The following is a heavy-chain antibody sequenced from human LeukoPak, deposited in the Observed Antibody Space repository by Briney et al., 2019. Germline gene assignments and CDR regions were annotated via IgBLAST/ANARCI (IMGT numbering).Heavy chain of an antibody. CDR2: ISSSGSTI. CDR3: ARDDGDLTNYMDV. Sequence: PGGSLRLSCAASAFTFSSYEMNWVRQAPGKGLEWVSYISSSGSTIYYADSVQGRFTISRDNAKNSLYLQMNSLRAEDTALYYCARDDGDLTNYMDVWGKGTTVTVSS. V-gene: IGHV3-48*03. J-gene: IGHJ6*03. CDR1: AFTFSSYE. D-gene: IGHD4-17*01.